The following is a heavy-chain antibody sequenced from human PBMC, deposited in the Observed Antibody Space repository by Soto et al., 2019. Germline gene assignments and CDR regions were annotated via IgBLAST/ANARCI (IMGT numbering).Heavy chain of an antibody. CDR3: AKSIASAGTTGAFDY. Sequence: QVQLVESGGGLVKPGGSLRLSCAASGFTFSDYYMSWIRQAPGKGLEWVSYISSSGSTLYYEYSVKGRFTISRDNAKNSPYLQMNSLRDEDTAVYYCAKSIASAGTTGAFDYWGQGTLVTVSS. J-gene: IGHJ4*02. CDR1: GFTFSDYY. CDR2: ISSSGSTL. D-gene: IGHD6-13*01. V-gene: IGHV3-11*01.